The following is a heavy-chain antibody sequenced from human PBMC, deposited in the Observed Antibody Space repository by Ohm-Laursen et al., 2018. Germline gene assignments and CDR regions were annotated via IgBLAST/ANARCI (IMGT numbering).Heavy chain of an antibody. J-gene: IGHJ3*02. CDR3: ARVVAYCGGDCYSDAFDI. D-gene: IGHD2-21*02. CDR1: GYTFTDYF. V-gene: IGHV1-2*02. CDR2: INPNNGGT. Sequence: ASVKVSCNASGYTFTDYFMHWVRQAPGQGLEWMGWINPNNGGTNYAQKFQGRVTMTRDTSISTAYMELSRLRSDDTAVYFCARVVAYCGGDCYSDAFDIWGQGTMVTVSS.